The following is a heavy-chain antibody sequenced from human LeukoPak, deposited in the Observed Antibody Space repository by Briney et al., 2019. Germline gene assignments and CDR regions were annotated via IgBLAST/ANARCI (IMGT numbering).Heavy chain of an antibody. Sequence: GGSLRLSCAASGFTFSSYWMHWVRQAPGKGLVWVSRINTDGSNTNYADSVKGRFTISRDNIKNTVYLQMNSLRAEDTAVYYCASVEPDYWGQGTLVTVSS. CDR2: INTDGSNT. CDR3: ASVEPDY. CDR1: GFTFSSYW. J-gene: IGHJ4*02. V-gene: IGHV3-74*01. D-gene: IGHD1-14*01.